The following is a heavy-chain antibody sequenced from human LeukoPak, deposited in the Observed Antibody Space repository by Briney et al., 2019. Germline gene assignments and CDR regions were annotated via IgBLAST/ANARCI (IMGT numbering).Heavy chain of an antibody. CDR2: VIPIFGTA. V-gene: IGHV1-69*05. CDR3: ARDRVGSYFRLGLVGNAFDI. CDR1: GGTFSSYA. D-gene: IGHD1-26*01. J-gene: IGHJ3*02. Sequence: SVKVSCKASGGTFSSYAISWVRQAPGQGLEWVGGVIPIFGTANYAQKFQGRVTITTDESTSTAYMELSSLRSEDTAVYYCARDRVGSYFRLGLVGNAFDIWGQGTMVTVSS.